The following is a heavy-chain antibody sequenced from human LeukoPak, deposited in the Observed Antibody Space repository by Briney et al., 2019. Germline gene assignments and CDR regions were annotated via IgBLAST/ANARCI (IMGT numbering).Heavy chain of an antibody. CDR1: GGSISSYY. D-gene: IGHD1-26*01. CDR2: IYYSGNT. J-gene: IGHJ4*02. V-gene: IGHV4-59*08. Sequence: PETLSLTCTVSGGSISSYYWSWIRQPPGKGLEWIGYIYYSGNTDYNPSLKSRVTISVDTSKNQFSLKLSSVTAADTAVYYCARTRSGSCLDYWGQGTLVTVSS. CDR3: ARTRSGSCLDY.